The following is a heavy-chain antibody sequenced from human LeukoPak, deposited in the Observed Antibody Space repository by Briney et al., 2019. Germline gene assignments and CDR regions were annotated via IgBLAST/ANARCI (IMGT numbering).Heavy chain of an antibody. CDR3: AREPPTVAGTGNFDY. CDR2: INPNSGGT. J-gene: IGHJ4*02. V-gene: IGHV1-2*02. CDR1: GYTFTGYY. Sequence: ASVKVSCKASGYTFTGYYMHWVRQAPGQGLEWMGWINPNSGGTNYAQKFQGRVTMTRDTSISTAYMELSRLRSDDTAVYYCAREPPTVAGTGNFDYWGEGTLVTVSS. D-gene: IGHD6-19*01.